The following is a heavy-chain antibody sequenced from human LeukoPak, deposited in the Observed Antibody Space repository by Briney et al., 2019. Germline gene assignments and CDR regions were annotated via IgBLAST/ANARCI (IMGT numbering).Heavy chain of an antibody. D-gene: IGHD1-7*01. V-gene: IGHV3-53*01. CDR2: IYSSDST. CDR1: GSTVSSNY. J-gene: IGHJ4*02. Sequence: GGSLRLSCAASGSTVSSNYMSWVRQAPGKGLEWVSVIYSSDSTYYADSVKGRFTISRDNSKNTLYLQMNSLRAEDTAVYYCARGNWNYPFDYWGQGTLVTVSS. CDR3: ARGNWNYPFDY.